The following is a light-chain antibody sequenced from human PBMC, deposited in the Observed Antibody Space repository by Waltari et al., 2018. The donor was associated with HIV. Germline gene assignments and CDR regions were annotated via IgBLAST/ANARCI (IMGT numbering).Light chain of an antibody. CDR2: RNN. CDR3: ATWNDSLSGYV. V-gene: IGLV1-47*01. CDR1: SSNIGRNY. Sequence: QSLLTQRPSASGTPGQRVTLSCSGSSSNIGRNYVSWYQHLPGTAPKLLIYRNNQRPSGVPDRFSGSKSGTSASLAISGLRSEDEADYYCATWNDSLSGYVFGTGTKVTV. J-gene: IGLJ1*01.